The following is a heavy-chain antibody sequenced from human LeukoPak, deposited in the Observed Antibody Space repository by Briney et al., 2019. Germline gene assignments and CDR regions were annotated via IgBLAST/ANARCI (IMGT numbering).Heavy chain of an antibody. CDR3: ASAPPASGITGTTLPFDY. CDR2: INPNSGGT. J-gene: IGHJ4*02. D-gene: IGHD1-7*01. V-gene: IGHV1-2*02. Sequence: GASVKVSCKASGYTFTGYYMHWVRQAPGQALEWMGWINPNSGGTNYAQKFQGRVTMTRDTSISTAYMELSRLRSDDTTVYYCASAPPASGITGTTLPFDYWGQGTLVTVSS. CDR1: GYTFTGYY.